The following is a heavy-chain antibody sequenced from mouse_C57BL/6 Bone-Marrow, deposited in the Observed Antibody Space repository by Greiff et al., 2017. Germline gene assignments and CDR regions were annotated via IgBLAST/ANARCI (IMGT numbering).Heavy chain of an antibody. CDR1: GYAFTNYL. CDR2: INPGSGGT. Sequence: QVQLQQSGAELVRPGTSVKVSCKASGYAFTNYLIEWVKQRPGQGLEWIGVINPGSGGTNYNEKFKGKATLTADKSSSTAYMQLSSLTSEDSAVYFCARWRNYYGSSFYFDYWGQGTTLTVSS. CDR3: ARWRNYYGSSFYFDY. J-gene: IGHJ2*01. V-gene: IGHV1-54*01. D-gene: IGHD1-1*01.